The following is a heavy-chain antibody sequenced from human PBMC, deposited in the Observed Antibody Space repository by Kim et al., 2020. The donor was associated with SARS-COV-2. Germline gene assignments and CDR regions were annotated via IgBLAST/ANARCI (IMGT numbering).Heavy chain of an antibody. CDR2: ISGSGGST. CDR1: GFTFSSYA. D-gene: IGHD6-13*01. Sequence: GGSLRLSCAASGFTFSSYAMSWVRQAPGKGLEWVSAISGSGGSTYYADSVKGRFTISRDNSKNTLYLQMNSLRAEDTAVYYCATAGERYSSSVGYFDYWGQGTLVTVSS. V-gene: IGHV3-23*01. J-gene: IGHJ4*02. CDR3: ATAGERYSSSVGYFDY.